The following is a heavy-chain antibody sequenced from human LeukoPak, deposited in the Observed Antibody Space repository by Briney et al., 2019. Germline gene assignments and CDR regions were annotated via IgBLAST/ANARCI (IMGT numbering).Heavy chain of an antibody. J-gene: IGHJ4*02. V-gene: IGHV1-2*02. CDR1: GYTFTGYY. Sequence: GASVKVSCKASGYTFTGYYMHWVRQAPGQGFEWMGWINPNSGGTNYAQKFQGRVTMTRDTSISTAYMELSRLRSDDTAVYYCARDVRDYDFWSGFDYWGQGTLVTVSS. CDR2: INPNSGGT. CDR3: ARDVRDYDFWSGFDY. D-gene: IGHD3-3*01.